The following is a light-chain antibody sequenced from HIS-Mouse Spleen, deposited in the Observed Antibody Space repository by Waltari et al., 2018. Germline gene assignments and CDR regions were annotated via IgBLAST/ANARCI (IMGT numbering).Light chain of an antibody. CDR2: DDS. V-gene: IGLV3-21*03. J-gene: IGLJ2*01. CDR1: NIGSKS. CDR3: QVWDSSSDHVV. Sequence: SYVLTQPPSVSVAPGKTARITCGGNNIGSKSGHWYQQKPGQAPVLGVYDDSDRPHGIPERFSGSNAGNTATLTSSRGEAGDEADYYCQVWDSSSDHVVFGGGTKLTVL.